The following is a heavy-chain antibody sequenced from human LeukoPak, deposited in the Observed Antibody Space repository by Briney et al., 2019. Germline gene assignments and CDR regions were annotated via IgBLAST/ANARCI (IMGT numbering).Heavy chain of an antibody. CDR3: ARGESYYDFWSGRNYGMDV. J-gene: IGHJ6*02. Sequence: ASVKVSCKASGYTFTGYYMHWVRQAPGQGLDWMGWINPNSGGTNYAQKFQGRVTMTRDTSISTAYMELSRLRSDDTAVYYCARGESYYDFWSGRNYGMDVWGQGTTVTVSS. V-gene: IGHV1-2*02. CDR1: GYTFTGYY. CDR2: INPNSGGT. D-gene: IGHD3-3*01.